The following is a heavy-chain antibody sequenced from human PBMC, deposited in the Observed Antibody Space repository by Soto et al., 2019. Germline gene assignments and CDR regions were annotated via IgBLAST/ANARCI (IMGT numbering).Heavy chain of an antibody. Sequence: ASVKVSCKASGNTFTGYYIHWVRQAPGQGLEWMGWINPNSGGTNCAQKFQGWVTMTGDTSISTAYMELSRLTSDDTAVYYCARGRPLSRYETSGSYDFWGQGTLVTVS. V-gene: IGHV1-2*04. CDR3: ARGRPLSRYETSGSYDF. CDR2: INPNSGGT. D-gene: IGHD3-22*01. CDR1: GNTFTGYY. J-gene: IGHJ4*02.